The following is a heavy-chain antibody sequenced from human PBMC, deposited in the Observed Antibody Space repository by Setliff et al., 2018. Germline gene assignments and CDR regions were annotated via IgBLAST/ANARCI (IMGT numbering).Heavy chain of an antibody. CDR2: IDSGGSLI. CDR1: GFTFSNYE. D-gene: IGHD3-3*01. V-gene: IGHV3-48*03. CDR3: ARVGGRSYYDFWSGYYTGGYYYYYYMDV. J-gene: IGHJ6*03. Sequence: LRLSCAASGFTFSNYEMNWVRQAPGKGLEWVSYIDSGGSLIYYADSVKGRFTISRDNAKSSLYLQMNSLRAEDTAVYYCARVGGRSYYDFWSGYYTGGYYYYYYMDVWGKGTTVTVSS.